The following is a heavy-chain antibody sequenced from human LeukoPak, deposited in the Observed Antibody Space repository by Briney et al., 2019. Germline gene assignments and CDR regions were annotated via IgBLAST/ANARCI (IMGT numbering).Heavy chain of an antibody. J-gene: IGHJ5*02. D-gene: IGHD6-13*01. CDR1: GGSISNYH. CDR2: KYARGSS. V-gene: IGHV4-4*07. CDR3: ARHSSSWYDGGSNWFDP. Sequence: SETLSLTCTVSGGSISNYHWSWIRQPAGKGLEWIGRKYARGSSNYNPPVQSRVTMSVDTSKNQFSLKLRSVTAADTAVYYCARHSSSWYDGGSNWFDPWGQGTLVTVSS.